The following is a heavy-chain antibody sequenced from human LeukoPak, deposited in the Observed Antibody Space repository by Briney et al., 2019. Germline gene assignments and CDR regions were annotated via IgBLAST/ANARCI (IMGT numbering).Heavy chain of an antibody. V-gene: IGHV4-34*01. Sequence: SETLSLTCTVSGVSISSYYWSWIRQPPGKGLEWIGEINHSGSTNYNPSLKSRVTISVDTSKNQFSLKLSSVTAADTAVYYCTREDYGAIFWGQGTLVTVSS. CDR2: INHSGST. D-gene: IGHD4-17*01. CDR3: TREDYGAIF. J-gene: IGHJ1*01. CDR1: GVSISSYY.